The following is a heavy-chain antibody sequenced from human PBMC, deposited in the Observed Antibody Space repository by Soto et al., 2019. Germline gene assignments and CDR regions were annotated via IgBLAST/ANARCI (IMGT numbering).Heavy chain of an antibody. CDR2: IYYSGST. V-gene: IGHV4-59*01. D-gene: IGHD4-17*01. CDR3: ARGTNYGEEFDY. CDR1: GGSISSYY. Sequence: PSETLSLTCTVSGGSISSYYWSWIRQPPGKGLEWIGYIYYSGSTNYNPSLKSRVTISVDTSKNQFSLKLSSVTAADTAVYYCARGTNYGEEFDYWGQGTLVTVSS. J-gene: IGHJ4*02.